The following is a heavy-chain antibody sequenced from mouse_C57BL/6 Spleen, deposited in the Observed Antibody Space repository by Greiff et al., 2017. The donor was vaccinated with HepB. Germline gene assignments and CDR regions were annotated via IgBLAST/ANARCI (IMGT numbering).Heavy chain of an antibody. Sequence: EVKLQESGPELVKPGDSVKISCKASGYSFTGYFMNWVMQSHGKSLEWIGRINPYNGDTFYNQKFKGKATLTVDKSSSTAHMELRSLTSEDSAVYYCARRIYEGYYFDYWGQGTTLTVSS. CDR3: ARRIYEGYYFDY. D-gene: IGHD2-2*01. J-gene: IGHJ2*01. CDR2: INPYNGDT. V-gene: IGHV1-20*01. CDR1: GYSFTGYF.